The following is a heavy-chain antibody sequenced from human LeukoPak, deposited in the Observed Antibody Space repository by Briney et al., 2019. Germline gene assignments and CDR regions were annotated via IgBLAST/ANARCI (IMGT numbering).Heavy chain of an antibody. J-gene: IGHJ5*02. CDR3: ARHGLPGIALNWFDP. V-gene: IGHV5-51*01. CDR2: IYPGESDT. Sequence: GESLKISCKGSGYSFTSYWIGWVRQMPGKGLEWMGIIYPGESDTRYSPSFQGQVTISADKSISTAYLQWSSLKASDTAMYYRARHGLPGIALNWFDPWGQGTLVTVSS. D-gene: IGHD6-13*01. CDR1: GYSFTSYW.